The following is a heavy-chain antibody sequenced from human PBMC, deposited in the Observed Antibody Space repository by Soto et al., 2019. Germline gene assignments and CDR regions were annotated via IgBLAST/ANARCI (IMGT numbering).Heavy chain of an antibody. V-gene: IGHV4-38-2*01. J-gene: IGHJ4*02. Sequence: SETLSLTCAVSGYSISSGYYWGWLRQPPGKGLEWIGSIYHGGSTKSNPSLKSRVTMSVDMSKNQFSLRLTSVTAADTAVYYCARVFPSYCGGDCSYFDSWGQGTLVTVSS. CDR3: ARVFPSYCGGDCSYFDS. CDR2: IYHGGST. D-gene: IGHD2-21*02. CDR1: GYSISSGYY.